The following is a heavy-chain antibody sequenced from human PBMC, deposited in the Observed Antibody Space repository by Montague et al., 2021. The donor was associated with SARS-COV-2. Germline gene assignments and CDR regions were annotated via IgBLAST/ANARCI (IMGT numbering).Heavy chain of an antibody. Sequence: SLRLSCAASGFTVNKNYMSWVRQAPGKGLEWVSAIYSGGTTYYGDSVKGRFTISRDNSKNTLYLQMNSLRAEDTAVYHCARAETYDSTGPLFYWGQGTLVTVSS. J-gene: IGHJ4*02. D-gene: IGHD3-22*01. CDR3: ARAETYDSTGPLFY. V-gene: IGHV3-53*01. CDR1: GFTVNKNY. CDR2: IYSGGTT.